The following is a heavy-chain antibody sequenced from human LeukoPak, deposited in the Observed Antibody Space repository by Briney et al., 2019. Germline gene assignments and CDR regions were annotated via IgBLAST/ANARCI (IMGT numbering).Heavy chain of an antibody. J-gene: IGHJ4*02. CDR3: AKDGLTFGGVIVAYEPY. CDR1: GFTFSSYA. V-gene: IGHV3-23*01. CDR2: ISGSGGST. D-gene: IGHD3-16*02. Sequence: AGSLRLSCAASGFTFSSYAMSWVRQAPGKGLEWVSAISGSGGSTYYADSVKGRFTISRDNSKNTLYLQMNSLRAEDTAVYYCAKDGLTFGGVIVAYEPYWGQGTLVTVSS.